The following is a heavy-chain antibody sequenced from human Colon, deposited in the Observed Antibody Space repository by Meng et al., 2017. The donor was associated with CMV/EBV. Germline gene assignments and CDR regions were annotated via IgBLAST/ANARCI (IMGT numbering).Heavy chain of an antibody. CDR2: INTANAYK. CDR1: GFIFSSYG. D-gene: IGHD2-15*01. V-gene: IGHV3-21*06. Sequence: GASLEISCAGSGFIFSSYGMKWVRQAPGKGLEWVSYINTANAYKSYAESVKGRFTISRDDAKSSLFLQMDSLRVDDTAVYYCARPLSPRSAYSALLAFWGQGTLVTVSS. CDR3: ARPLSPRSAYSALLAF. J-gene: IGHJ4*02.